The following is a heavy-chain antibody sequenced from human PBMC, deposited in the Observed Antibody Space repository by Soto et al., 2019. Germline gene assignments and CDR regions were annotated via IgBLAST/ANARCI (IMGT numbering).Heavy chain of an antibody. Sequence: EVQLLESGGGLVHPGWSLRLSCAASGFTFSAYDMGWVRQAPGKGLEWVSAISGSGGSTYYADSVKGRFTISRDNSKNTLFLQMNSLRAEDTAVYYCARGRLTYWGQGTLVTVSS. D-gene: IGHD2-21*02. CDR3: ARGRLTY. V-gene: IGHV3-23*01. CDR1: GFTFSAYD. CDR2: ISGSGGST. J-gene: IGHJ4*02.